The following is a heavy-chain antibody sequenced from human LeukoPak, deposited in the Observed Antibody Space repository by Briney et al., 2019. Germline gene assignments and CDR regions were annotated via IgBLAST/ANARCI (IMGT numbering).Heavy chain of an antibody. Sequence: PSETLSLTCAVCGGSFSGYYWSWIRQPPGKGLEWIGEINHSGSTNYNPSLKSRVTISVDTSKNQFSLKLSSVTAADTAVYYCARVGDIVVVPATKKGNWFDPWGQGTLVTVSS. D-gene: IGHD2-2*01. CDR3: ARVGDIVVVPATKKGNWFDP. CDR2: INHSGST. CDR1: GGSFSGYY. V-gene: IGHV4-34*01. J-gene: IGHJ5*02.